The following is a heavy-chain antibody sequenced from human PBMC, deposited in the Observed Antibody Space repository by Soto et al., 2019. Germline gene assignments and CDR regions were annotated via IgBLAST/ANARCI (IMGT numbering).Heavy chain of an antibody. D-gene: IGHD2-15*01. V-gene: IGHV2-5*01. CDR1: GFSLSTSGVG. CDR2: IYWNDDK. Sequence: QITLKESGPTLVKPTQTLTLTCTFSGFSLSTSGVGVGWIRQPPGKALEWLALIYWNDDKRYSPSLENRLTITKDTAKNQVVLTMPNMAPGDTATYSCARACYCVDPWGQGTLVTVSS. CDR3: ARACYCVDP. J-gene: IGHJ5*02.